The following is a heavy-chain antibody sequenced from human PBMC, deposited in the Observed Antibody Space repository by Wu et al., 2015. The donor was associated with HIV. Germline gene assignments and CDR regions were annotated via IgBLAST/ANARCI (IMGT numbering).Heavy chain of an antibody. CDR1: GGTFSSYA. Sequence: QVQLVQSGAEVKKPGSSVKVSCKASGGTFSSYAVSWVRQAPGQGLEWMGGIIPIFGTANYAQKFQGRVTITTDESTSTAYMELSSLRPEDTAVYYCARGGDYGGNSKKNYYYYGMDVWGQGTTVTVSS. J-gene: IGHJ6*02. CDR2: IIPIFGTA. V-gene: IGHV1-69*05. CDR3: ARGGDYGGNSKKNYYYYGMDV. D-gene: IGHD4-23*01.